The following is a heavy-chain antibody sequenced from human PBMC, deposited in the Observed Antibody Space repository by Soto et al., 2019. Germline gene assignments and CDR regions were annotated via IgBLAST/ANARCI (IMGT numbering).Heavy chain of an antibody. V-gene: IGHV4-61*01. Sequence: QVQLQESGPGLVKPSETLSLTCTVSGGSVSSGSYYWSWIRQPPGKGLEWIGYIYYSGSTNYNPSLKSRVTISVDTSKNQFSLKLSSVTAADTAVYYCARVSGTHDRYGMDVWGQGTTVTVSS. CDR1: GGSVSSGSYY. J-gene: IGHJ6*02. CDR2: IYYSGST. CDR3: ARVSGTHDRYGMDV. D-gene: IGHD1-26*01.